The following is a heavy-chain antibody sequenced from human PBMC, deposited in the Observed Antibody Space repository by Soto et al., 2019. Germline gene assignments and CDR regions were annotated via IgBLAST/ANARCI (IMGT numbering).Heavy chain of an antibody. D-gene: IGHD3-10*01. CDR3: AREHNVLPGGHFDS. Sequence: QLQLQESGSGRVKPSQTLSLTCAVSGGSISSGGYSWSWIRQPPGKGLEWIGYIYHSGSTYYNPSLKGRVTIPVDRSKHQFSRKLSSVPAAETGVYDCAREHNVLPGGHFDSWGQGTLVTVSS. CDR2: IYHSGST. J-gene: IGHJ4*02. V-gene: IGHV4-30-2*01. CDR1: GGSISSGGYS.